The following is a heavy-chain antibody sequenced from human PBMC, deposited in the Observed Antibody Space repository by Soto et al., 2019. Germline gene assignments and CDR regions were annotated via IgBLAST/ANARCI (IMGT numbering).Heavy chain of an antibody. D-gene: IGHD6-13*01. V-gene: IGHV4-34*01. CDR2: INHSGST. CDR3: ARASREEQQLVPGYFDY. J-gene: IGHJ4*02. Sequence: SETLSLTCAVYGGSFSGYYWSWIRQPPGKGLEWIGEINHSGSTNYNPSHKSRVTISVDTSKNQFSLKLSSVTAADTAVYYCARASREEQQLVPGYFDYWGQGTLVTVS. CDR1: GGSFSGYY.